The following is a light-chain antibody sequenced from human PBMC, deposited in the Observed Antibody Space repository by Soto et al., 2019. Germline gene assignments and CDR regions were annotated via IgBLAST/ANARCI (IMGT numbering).Light chain of an antibody. CDR1: QTMSTNY. Sequence: EIVLTQSPGTLSLSPGDSATLSCRASQTMSTNYLAWYQQKPGQAPRLLIYAATNRTTGIPDRFSGSGSGTDFTLTISRLEAEDFALYYCQQYGRTFGQGTRLEIK. V-gene: IGKV3-20*01. J-gene: IGKJ5*01. CDR2: AAT. CDR3: QQYGRT.